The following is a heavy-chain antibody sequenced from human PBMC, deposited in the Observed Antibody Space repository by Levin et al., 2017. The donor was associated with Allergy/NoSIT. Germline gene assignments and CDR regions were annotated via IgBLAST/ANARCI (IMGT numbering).Heavy chain of an antibody. Sequence: RAGGSLRLSCAASGFTFSNYAMNWVRQAPGKGLEWVSGISNSGANTYYADSVKGRFTISRDNSTHTVYLPLNSLTDEDTSLYYCSKVALNRTLLYPFAYWGQGTLVTVSS. D-gene: IGHD2/OR15-2a*01. V-gene: IGHV3-23*01. CDR3: SKVALNRTLLYPFAY. CDR1: GFTFSNYA. CDR2: ISNSGANT. J-gene: IGHJ4*02.